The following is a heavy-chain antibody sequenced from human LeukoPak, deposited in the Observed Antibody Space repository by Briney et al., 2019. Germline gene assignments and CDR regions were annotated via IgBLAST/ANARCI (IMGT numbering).Heavy chain of an antibody. Sequence: GGSLRLSCAASGFTFSSYSMNWVRQAPGKGLEWVSYISSSSSTIYYADSVKGRFTISRDNAKNSLYLQMNSLRSDDTAVYYCARENSYYDSSGSDAFDIWGQGTMVTVSS. CDR1: GFTFSSYS. J-gene: IGHJ3*02. D-gene: IGHD3-22*01. V-gene: IGHV3-48*04. CDR2: ISSSSSTI. CDR3: ARENSYYDSSGSDAFDI.